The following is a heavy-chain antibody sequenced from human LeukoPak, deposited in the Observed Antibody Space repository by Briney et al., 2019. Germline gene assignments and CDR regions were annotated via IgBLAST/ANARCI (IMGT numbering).Heavy chain of an antibody. CDR3: ARASHWNQLHYFDY. CDR2: IYHSGST. J-gene: IGHJ4*02. CDR1: GDSISSGNYY. D-gene: IGHD1-1*01. V-gene: IGHV4-39*07. Sequence: SETLSLTCSVSGDSISSGNYYWGWIRQPPGKGLEWIGEIYHSGSTNSNPSLKSRVTISLDKSKNHFSLNLSSVTAADSAMYYCARASHWNQLHYFDYWGQGTLVIVSS.